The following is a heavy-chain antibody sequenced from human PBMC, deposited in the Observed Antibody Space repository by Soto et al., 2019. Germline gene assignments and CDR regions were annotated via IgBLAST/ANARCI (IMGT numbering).Heavy chain of an antibody. V-gene: IGHV4-34*01. CDR3: ARVGFWTVDY. D-gene: IGHD3-3*01. CDR1: GGSFSGYY. Sequence: QVQLQQWGAGLLKPSETLSLTCAVYGGSFSGYYWSWIRQPPGKGLEWIGEINHSGSTNYNPSLKSRVTISVDTSKNQFSLKLSSVTAADPAVYYCARVGFWTVDYWGQGPLVTVSS. CDR2: INHSGST. J-gene: IGHJ4*02.